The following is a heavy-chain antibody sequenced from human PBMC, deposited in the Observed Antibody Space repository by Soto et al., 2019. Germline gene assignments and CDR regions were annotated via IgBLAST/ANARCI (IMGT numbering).Heavy chain of an antibody. D-gene: IGHD5-12*01. CDR2: IMPIFRTP. CDR1: GGTCSNSA. J-gene: IGHJ6*02. Sequence: QVQLEQSGAEVKKPGSSVKVSCKASGGTCSNSAISWVRQAPGQGLEWMGGIMPIFRTPDYAHEFQGRVTITADESTSTAYMELRGLRSDDTAVYYCARDKDRLPLGGNYYYILDVWGQGTTVTVSS. V-gene: IGHV1-69*12. CDR3: ARDKDRLPLGGNYYYILDV.